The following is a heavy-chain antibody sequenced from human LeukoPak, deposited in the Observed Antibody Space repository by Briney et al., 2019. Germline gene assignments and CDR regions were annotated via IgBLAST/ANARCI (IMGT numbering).Heavy chain of an antibody. D-gene: IGHD6-13*01. J-gene: IGHJ5*02. Sequence: GGSLRLSCAASGFTFSTYGMSWVRQAPGKGLEWVSAISGSGGGTYFADSVKGRFTISRDNSKNTLFLQMDSLRADDTAVYYCARGGQAAAGLGGWFDPWGQGTLVTVSS. V-gene: IGHV3-23*01. CDR3: ARGGQAAAGLGGWFDP. CDR2: ISGSGGGT. CDR1: GFTFSTYG.